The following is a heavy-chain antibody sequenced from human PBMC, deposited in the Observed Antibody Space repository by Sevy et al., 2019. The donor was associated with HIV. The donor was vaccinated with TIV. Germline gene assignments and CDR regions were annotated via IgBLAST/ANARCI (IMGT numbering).Heavy chain of an antibody. CDR3: AGHLERTDYGSAYFDL. J-gene: IGHJ2*01. Sequence: SETLSLTCTVSGGSISVSNHYWAWIRQPPGKGLEWIGSIYYRGSTYYNPYLKSRVTISEDKSKDQFSLKLSSVTAEDTAIYYCAGHLERTDYGSAYFDLWGRGTLVTVSS. CDR1: GGSISVSNHY. CDR2: IYYRGST. V-gene: IGHV4-39*01. D-gene: IGHD3-10*01.